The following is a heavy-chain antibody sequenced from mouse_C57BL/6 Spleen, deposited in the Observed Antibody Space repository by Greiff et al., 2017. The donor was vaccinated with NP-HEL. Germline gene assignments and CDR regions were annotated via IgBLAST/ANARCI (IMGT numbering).Heavy chain of an antibody. CDR2: IYPGSGST. V-gene: IGHV1-55*01. CDR1: GYTFTSYW. J-gene: IGHJ2*01. CDR3: ARAHYYGSSLYFDY. D-gene: IGHD1-1*01. Sequence: QVQLQQPGAELVKPGASVKMSCKASGYTFTSYWITWVKQRPGQGLEWIGDIYPGSGSTNYNEKFKSKATLTVDTSSSTAYMQLSSLTSEDSAVYYCARAHYYGSSLYFDYWGQGTTLTVSS.